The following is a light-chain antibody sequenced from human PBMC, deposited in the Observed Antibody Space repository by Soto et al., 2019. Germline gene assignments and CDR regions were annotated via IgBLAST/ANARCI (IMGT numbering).Light chain of an antibody. V-gene: IGKV1-5*03. J-gene: IGKJ1*01. CDR3: QQYNSQSWT. CDR2: KAS. CDR1: QTFNEW. Sequence: DIQMTQSPSTLSASVGDRVTITCWASQTFNEWLAWYEQKAGQAPHLLIYKASILGSGVPSRFSGGGSGTEFTLTISSLQPDDFAIYYCQQYNSQSWTFGQGTKVDI.